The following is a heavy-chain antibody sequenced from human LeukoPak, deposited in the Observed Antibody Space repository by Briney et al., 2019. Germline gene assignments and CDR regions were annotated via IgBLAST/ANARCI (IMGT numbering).Heavy chain of an antibody. D-gene: IGHD3-10*01. CDR2: ISSSSSYI. CDR1: GFTFSSYS. Sequence: GGSLRLSCAASGFTFSSYSMNWVRQAPGNGLEWVSSISSSSSYIYYADSVKGRFTISRDNAKNSLYLQMNSLRAEDTAVYYCARDVRWFGELSYYFDYWGQGTLVTVSS. J-gene: IGHJ4*02. V-gene: IGHV3-21*01. CDR3: ARDVRWFGELSYYFDY.